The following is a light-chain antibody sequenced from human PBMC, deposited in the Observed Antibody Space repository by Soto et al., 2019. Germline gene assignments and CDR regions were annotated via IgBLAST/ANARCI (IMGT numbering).Light chain of an antibody. CDR1: SSDVGGYNY. V-gene: IGLV2-8*01. Sequence: QSALTQAPSASGSPGQSVTISCTGTSSDVGGYNYLSWYQQHPGKAPKLMIYEVTKRPSGVPDRFSGSKSGNTASLTVSGLQAEDEADYYCSSYAGSNIVIFGGGTKLTVL. CDR2: EVT. J-gene: IGLJ2*01. CDR3: SSYAGSNIVI.